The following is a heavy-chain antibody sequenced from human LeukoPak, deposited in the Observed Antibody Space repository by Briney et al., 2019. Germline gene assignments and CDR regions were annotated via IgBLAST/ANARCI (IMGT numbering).Heavy chain of an antibody. J-gene: IGHJ3*02. CDR2: IIPIFGTA. V-gene: IGHV1-69*13. D-gene: IGHD1-26*01. Sequence: ASVKVSCKASGGTFSSYAISWVRQAPGQGLEWMGGIIPIFGTANYAQKFQGRVTITADESTSTAYMELSSLRSEDTAVYYCARDGGWAVGAYSRGDAFDIWGQGTMVTVSS. CDR3: ARDGGWAVGAYSRGDAFDI. CDR1: GGTFSSYA.